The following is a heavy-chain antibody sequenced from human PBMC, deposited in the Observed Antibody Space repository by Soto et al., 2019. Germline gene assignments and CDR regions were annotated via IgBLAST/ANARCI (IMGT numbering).Heavy chain of an antibody. Sequence: EVQLLDSGGGLVQPGGSLRLSCAASGFTFSSSAMSWVRQAPGKGLEWVSAVSGSGGTTYYADSVRGRFTISRDNSKNTLYLQKNSLRAEDTAIYFGARWTVDTIFTSGWCHYLDPWGQGTLVTVSS. CDR3: ARWTVDTIFTSGWCHYLDP. J-gene: IGHJ5*02. CDR1: GFTFSSSA. D-gene: IGHD6-19*01. CDR2: VSGSGGTT. V-gene: IGHV3-23*01.